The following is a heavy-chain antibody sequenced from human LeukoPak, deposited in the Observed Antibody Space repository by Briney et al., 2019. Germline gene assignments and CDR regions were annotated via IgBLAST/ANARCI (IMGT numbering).Heavy chain of an antibody. CDR2: IYQSGST. Sequence: SETLSLTCTVSGGSISSYYWSWIRQPPGKGLEWIGYIYQSGSTNYNPSLKSRVTISLDRSRNQFSLKLSSVTAADTAVYYCAGIWSGTYFDYWGQGTLVTVSS. D-gene: IGHD3-10*01. CDR3: AGIWSGTYFDY. CDR1: GGSISSYY. J-gene: IGHJ4*02. V-gene: IGHV4-59*12.